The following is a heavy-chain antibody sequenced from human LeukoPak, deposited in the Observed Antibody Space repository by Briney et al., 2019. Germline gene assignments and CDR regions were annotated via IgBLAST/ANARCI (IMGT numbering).Heavy chain of an antibody. V-gene: IGHV3-7*01. CDR1: GFPFGSFW. J-gene: IGHJ4*02. CDR3: IRGYDYTGSN. D-gene: IGHD4/OR15-4a*01. CDR2: IKQDGTET. Sequence: PGGSLRLSCAASGFPFGSFWMSWVRQGPGKGLEFVANIKQDGTETYYVDSVKGRFTISRDNAKNSLYLQMSSLRVEDTAVYYCIRGYDYTGSNWGQGTLVTVSS.